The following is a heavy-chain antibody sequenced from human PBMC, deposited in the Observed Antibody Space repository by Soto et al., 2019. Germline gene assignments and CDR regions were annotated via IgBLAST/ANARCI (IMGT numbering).Heavy chain of an antibody. J-gene: IGHJ2*01. V-gene: IGHV3-30*18. D-gene: IGHD2-21*02. CDR1: GFTFSSYG. CDR3: AKDSTVVVTAIGSWCFDL. CDR2: ISYDGSNK. Sequence: QVQLVESGGGVVQPGRSLRLSCAASGFTFSSYGMHWVRQAPGKGLEWVAVISYDGSNKYYADSVKGRFTISRDNSKNTXSLQMNSLRAEDTAVYYFAKDSTVVVTAIGSWCFDLGGRGTLVTVSS.